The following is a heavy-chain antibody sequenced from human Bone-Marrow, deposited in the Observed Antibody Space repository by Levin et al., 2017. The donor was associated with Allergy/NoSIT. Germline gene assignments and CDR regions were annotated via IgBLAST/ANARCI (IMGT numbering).Heavy chain of an antibody. V-gene: IGHV1-69*01. J-gene: IGHJ3*02. CDR1: GGTFSSYA. D-gene: IGHD1-1*01. CDR2: IIPIFGTA. Sequence: KISCKASGGTFSSYAISWVRQTPGQGLEWMGGIIPIFGTANYAQKFQGRVTITADESTSTAYMELSSLRSEDTAVYYCARDRNNWNDAGCAFDIWGQGTMVTVSS. CDR3: ARDRNNWNDAGCAFDI.